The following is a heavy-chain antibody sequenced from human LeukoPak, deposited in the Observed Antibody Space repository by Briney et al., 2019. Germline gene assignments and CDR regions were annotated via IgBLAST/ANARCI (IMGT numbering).Heavy chain of an antibody. J-gene: IGHJ4*02. D-gene: IGHD5-24*01. CDR1: GFTFSNFG. CDR2: ISYDGSSK. V-gene: IGHV3-30*18. Sequence: GGSLRLSCAASGFTFSNFGMHWVRQAPGKGLEWVAVISYDGSSKYYADSVKGRFTISRDDSKNTLYLQMNSLRAEDTAVYHCAKDRGYNSNSGFDYWGQGTLVTVSS. CDR3: AKDRGYNSNSGFDY.